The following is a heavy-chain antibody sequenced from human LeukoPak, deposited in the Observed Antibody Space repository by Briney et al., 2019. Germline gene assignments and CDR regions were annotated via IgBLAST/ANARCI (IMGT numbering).Heavy chain of an antibody. CDR1: GGPIISHY. CDR3: GRDALVGYLSFYYMDV. D-gene: IGHD2-15*01. Sequence: SETLSLTRTVSGGPIISHYWTWIRQSPVKGLEWIGGISNSGSTSYNPSLKSRVTISIDTSKNQFSLKLSSVTAADTAVYYCGRDALVGYLSFYYMDVWGKGTTVTVSS. J-gene: IGHJ6*03. CDR2: ISNSGST. V-gene: IGHV4-59*11.